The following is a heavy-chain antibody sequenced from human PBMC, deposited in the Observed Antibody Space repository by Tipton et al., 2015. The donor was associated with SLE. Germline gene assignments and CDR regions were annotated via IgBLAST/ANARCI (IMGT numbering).Heavy chain of an antibody. CDR1: GFTFRSYD. CDR3: LRSPNYYYGMDV. V-gene: IGHV3-33*08. J-gene: IGHJ6*02. Sequence: SLRLSCAASGFTFRSYDMSWVRQAPGKGLEWVAVIWYDGSNKYYADSVKGRFTISRDNSKNTLYLQMNSLRAEDTAVYYCLRSPNYYYGMDVWGQGTTVTVSS. CDR2: IWYDGSNK.